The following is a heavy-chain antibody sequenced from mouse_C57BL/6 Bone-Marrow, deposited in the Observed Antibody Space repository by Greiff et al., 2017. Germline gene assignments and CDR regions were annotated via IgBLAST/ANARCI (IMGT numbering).Heavy chain of an antibody. CDR3: TTGNGYFWYFDV. V-gene: IGHV14-4*01. J-gene: IGHJ1*03. D-gene: IGHD2-3*01. Sequence: VQLQQSGAELVRPGASVKLSCTASGFNIKDAYMHWVKQRPEQGLEWIGWLDPENGDTEYASKFQGKAPITADTSSNTTYLQLSSLTSEDTAVYYCTTGNGYFWYFDVWGTGTTVTVSS. CDR2: LDPENGDT. CDR1: GFNIKDAY.